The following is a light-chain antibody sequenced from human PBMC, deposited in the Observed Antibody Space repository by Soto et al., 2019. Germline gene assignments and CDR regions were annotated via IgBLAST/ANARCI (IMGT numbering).Light chain of an antibody. CDR1: QXLLHSSNNKNY. V-gene: IGKV4-1*01. Sequence: DIVMTHSPDSLAVSQGERATINXXSSQXLLHSSNNKNYLVWYQQKPGQPPKXXIYWASTRMSGVPDRFSGSGAGTDFTLAISSLQAEDVAVYYCQQHYTNPQTFGQGTKVDIK. J-gene: IGKJ1*01. CDR3: QQHYTNPQT. CDR2: WAS.